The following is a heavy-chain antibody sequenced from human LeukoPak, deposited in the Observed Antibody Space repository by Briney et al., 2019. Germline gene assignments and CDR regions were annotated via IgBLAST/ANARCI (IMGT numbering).Heavy chain of an antibody. V-gene: IGHV3-7*03. CDR1: GFTFSSYG. CDR3: AGGSGWTSDY. CDR2: IKDDGSER. D-gene: IGHD6-19*01. Sequence: GGSLRLSCAASGFTFSSYGMHWVRQAPGKGLEWVANIKDDGSERNYMDSVKGRFTISRDNGKNLLHLQMNSLRAEDTAVYFCAGGSGWTSDYWGQGTLVTVSS. J-gene: IGHJ4*02.